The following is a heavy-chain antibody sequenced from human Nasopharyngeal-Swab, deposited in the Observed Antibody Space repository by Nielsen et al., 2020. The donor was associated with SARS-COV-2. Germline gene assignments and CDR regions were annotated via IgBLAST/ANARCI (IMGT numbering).Heavy chain of an antibody. CDR2: IVGSGDNSGSGGST. D-gene: IGHD2/OR15-2a*01. J-gene: IGHJ4*02. V-gene: IGHV3-23*01. Sequence: IRQPPGKGLEWVAAIVGSGDNSGSGGSTYYADSVKGRFTISRDNSKNTLSLQMNSLRAEDTAVYYCAKDLRGPYFFWGQGTLVTVSS. CDR3: AKDLRGPYFF.